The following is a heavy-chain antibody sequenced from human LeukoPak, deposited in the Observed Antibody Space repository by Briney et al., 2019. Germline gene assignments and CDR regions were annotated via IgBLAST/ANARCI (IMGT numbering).Heavy chain of an antibody. Sequence: SETLSLTCTVSGGSINSYYWGWIRQPPGKGLEWIGSIYYSGSTYYNPSLESRVTISVDTSKNQFSLKLSSVTAADTAVYYCAREGWGSGWAGDYYYYMDVWGKGTTVTVSS. J-gene: IGHJ6*03. D-gene: IGHD6-19*01. V-gene: IGHV4-39*07. CDR2: IYYSGST. CDR3: AREGWGSGWAGDYYYYMDV. CDR1: GGSINSYY.